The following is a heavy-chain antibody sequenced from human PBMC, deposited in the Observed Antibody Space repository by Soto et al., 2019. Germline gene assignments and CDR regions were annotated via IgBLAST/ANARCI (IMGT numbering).Heavy chain of an antibody. V-gene: IGHV4-34*01. CDR2: INHSGST. D-gene: IGHD5-12*01. CDR1: GGSFSGYY. CDR3: ARGWVATFSRMYYFDY. Sequence: SETLSLTCAVYGGSFSGYYWSWIRQPPGKGLEWIGEINHSGSTNYNPSLKSRVTISVDTSKNQFSLKLSSVTAADTAVYYCARGWVATFSRMYYFDYWGQGTLVTVSS. J-gene: IGHJ4*02.